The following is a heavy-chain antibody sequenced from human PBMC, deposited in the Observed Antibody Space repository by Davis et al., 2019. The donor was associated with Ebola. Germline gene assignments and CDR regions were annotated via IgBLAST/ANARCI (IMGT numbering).Heavy chain of an antibody. CDR1: GFTFSDYY. D-gene: IGHD3-10*01. V-gene: IGHV3-11*03. Sequence: GGSLRLSCAASGFTFSDYYMSWIRQAPGKGLEWISYISSRGDYTNYADSVKGRFAISRDNAKNSLYLQMNSLRAEDTAVYYCAGGAYGMDVWGKGTTVTVSS. CDR2: ISSRGDYT. CDR3: AGGAYGMDV. J-gene: IGHJ6*04.